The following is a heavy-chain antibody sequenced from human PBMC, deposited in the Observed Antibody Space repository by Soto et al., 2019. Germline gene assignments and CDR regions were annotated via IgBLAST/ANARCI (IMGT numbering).Heavy chain of an antibody. Sequence: PGGSLRLSCAASGFTFSSYAMTWVRQAPGKGLEWVSGVSGTGGSAYYADSVKGRFTISRDNSTNTLYLHMNSLRAEDTAVYYCAGGSAYSDYDFEYWGQGTLVTVSS. D-gene: IGHD4-17*01. CDR3: AGGSAYSDYDFEY. J-gene: IGHJ4*02. CDR1: GFTFSSYA. CDR2: VSGTGGSA. V-gene: IGHV3-23*01.